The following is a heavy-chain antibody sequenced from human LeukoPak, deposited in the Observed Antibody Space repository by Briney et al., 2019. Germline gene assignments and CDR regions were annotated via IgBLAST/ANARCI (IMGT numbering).Heavy chain of an antibody. J-gene: IGHJ4*02. Sequence: GGSLRLSCAASGFTFSSYAMHWVRQAPGKGLEWVAVISYDENKKFYGDSVQGRFTISRDNSNNTLYPQMSNLRAEDTAVYYCGRVSDSSGYYHVDYWGQGTLVTVSS. CDR2: ISYDENKK. CDR3: GRVSDSSGYYHVDY. V-gene: IGHV3-30*04. CDR1: GFTFSSYA. D-gene: IGHD3-22*01.